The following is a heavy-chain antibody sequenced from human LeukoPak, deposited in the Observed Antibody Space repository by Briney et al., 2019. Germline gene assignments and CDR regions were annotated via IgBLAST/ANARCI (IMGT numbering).Heavy chain of an antibody. Sequence: GGSLRLSCAASGFTVSSNYMSWVRQAPGKGLEWVAVIWYDGSNKYYADSVKGRFTISRDNSKNTLYLQMNSLRAEDTAVYYCARALKYYYDSGAFDYWGQGTLVTVSS. V-gene: IGHV3-33*08. CDR3: ARALKYYYDSGAFDY. D-gene: IGHD3-22*01. J-gene: IGHJ4*02. CDR2: IWYDGSNK. CDR1: GFTVSSNY.